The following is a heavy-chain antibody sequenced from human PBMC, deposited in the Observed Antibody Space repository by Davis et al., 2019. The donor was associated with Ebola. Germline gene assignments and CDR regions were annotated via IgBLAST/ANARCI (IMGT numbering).Heavy chain of an antibody. J-gene: IGHJ4*02. CDR2: IAGSGGST. D-gene: IGHD2-8*01. CDR3: ARDRNEDIVLMVYAILDY. V-gene: IGHV3-23*01. Sequence: PGGSLRLSCAASGFTFSSYAMSWVRLAPGKGLEWVSSIAGSGGSTYYADSVKGRITISRDNSKNTLYLQMNSLRAEDTAVYYCARDRNEDIVLMVYAILDYRGQGTLVTVSS. CDR1: GFTFSSYA.